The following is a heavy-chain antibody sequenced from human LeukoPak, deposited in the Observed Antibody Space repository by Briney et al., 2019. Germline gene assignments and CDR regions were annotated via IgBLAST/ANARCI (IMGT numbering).Heavy chain of an antibody. J-gene: IGHJ6*03. CDR2: IYYSGST. V-gene: IGHV4-59*08. CDR3: ARHYGATMVRGVIREYYYYYYMDV. Sequence: SETLSLTCTVSGESISGFYWTWIRQPPGKGLEWIGYIYYSGSTNYNPSLKSRVTISVDTSKNQFSLKLSSVTAADTAVYYCARHYGATMVRGVIREYYYYYYMDVWGKGTTVTISS. CDR1: GESISGFY. D-gene: IGHD3-10*01.